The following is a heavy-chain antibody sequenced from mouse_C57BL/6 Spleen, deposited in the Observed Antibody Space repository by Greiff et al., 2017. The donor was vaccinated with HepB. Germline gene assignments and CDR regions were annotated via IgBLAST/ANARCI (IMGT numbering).Heavy chain of an antibody. CDR1: GFNIKDDY. J-gene: IGHJ3*01. V-gene: IGHV14-4*01. D-gene: IGHD1-1*01. CDR2: IDPENGDT. CDR3: TTYYYGSRAWFAY. Sequence: DVKLQESGAELVRPGASVKLSCTASGFNIKDDYMHWVKQRPEQGLEWIGWIDPENGDTEYASKFQGKATITADTSSNTAYLQLSSLTSEDTAVYYCTTYYYGSRAWFAYWGQGTLVTVSA.